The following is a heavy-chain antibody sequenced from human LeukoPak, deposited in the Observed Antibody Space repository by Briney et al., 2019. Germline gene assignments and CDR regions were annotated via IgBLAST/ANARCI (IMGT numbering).Heavy chain of an antibody. D-gene: IGHD3-16*02. CDR3: ARDRPNYDYVWGSYRSRGLFDY. CDR2: ISSSSSYI. CDR1: GFTFSSYS. Sequence: GGSLRLSCAASGFTFSSYSMNWVRQAPGKGLEWVSSISSSSSYIYYADSVKGRFTISRDNAKNSLYLQMNSLRAEDTAVYYCARDRPNYDYVWGSYRSRGLFDYWGQGTLVTVSS. V-gene: IGHV3-21*01. J-gene: IGHJ4*02.